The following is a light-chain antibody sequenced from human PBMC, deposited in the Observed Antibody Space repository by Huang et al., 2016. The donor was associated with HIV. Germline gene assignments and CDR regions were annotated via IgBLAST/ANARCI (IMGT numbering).Light chain of an antibody. Sequence: DIQMTQSPPSLSASVGDSVTIACRASQNVNTYLNWYQQKPGQAPRLLIVAASRLRSGVPSRFSGSGSGTEFTLTISSLQLEDVATYYCQQRFSTTITFGQGTRLDIK. V-gene: IGKV1-39*01. CDR2: AAS. CDR3: QQRFSTTIT. CDR1: QNVNTY. J-gene: IGKJ5*01.